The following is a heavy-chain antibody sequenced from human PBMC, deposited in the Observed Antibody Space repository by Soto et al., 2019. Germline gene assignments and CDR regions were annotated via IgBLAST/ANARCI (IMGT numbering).Heavy chain of an antibody. CDR1: GFRFRDYG. CDR3: TTSVGEDGYDY. Sequence: QVQLVESGGGVVQPGRSLRLSCAASGFRFRDYGMHWVRQAPGKGLKWVAVLSYDGGERYYADSVKGRFTISRDNSKNTLYLHMDSLRPEDTATYYCTTSVGEDGYDYWGQGALVTVSS. J-gene: IGHJ4*02. V-gene: IGHV3-30*03. D-gene: IGHD3-16*01. CDR2: LSYDGGER.